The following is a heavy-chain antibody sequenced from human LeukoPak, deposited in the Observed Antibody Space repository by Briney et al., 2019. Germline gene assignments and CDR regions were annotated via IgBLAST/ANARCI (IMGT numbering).Heavy chain of an antibody. J-gene: IGHJ6*03. CDR2: IYYSGST. Sequence: PSETLSLTCTVSGGSISSSSYYWGWIRQPPGKGLEWIGSIYYSGSTYYNPSLKSRVTISVDTSKNQFSLKLSSVTAADTAVYYWAVLMTGSYYMDVWGKGTTVTVSS. CDR1: GGSISSSSYY. V-gene: IGHV4-39*01. D-gene: IGHD3-9*01. CDR3: AVLMTGSYYMDV.